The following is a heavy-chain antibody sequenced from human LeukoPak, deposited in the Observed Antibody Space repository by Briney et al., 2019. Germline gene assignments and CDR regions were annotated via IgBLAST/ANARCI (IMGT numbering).Heavy chain of an antibody. V-gene: IGHV4-39*01. CDR2: IYYSGST. Sequence: PLETLSLTCTVSGGSISSSSYYWGSIRQPPGKGLEWIGSIYYSGSTYYNPSLKSRVTISVDTSKNQFSLKLSSVTAADTDVYYCARHPPDGWNAFFDYWGQGTLITVSS. J-gene: IGHJ4*02. CDR1: GGSISSSSYY. D-gene: IGHD1-1*01. CDR3: ARHPPDGWNAFFDY.